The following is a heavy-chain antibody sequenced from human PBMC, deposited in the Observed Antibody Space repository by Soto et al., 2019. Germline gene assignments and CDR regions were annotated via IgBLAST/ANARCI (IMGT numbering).Heavy chain of an antibody. CDR2: IYYSGST. CDR3: ARSILTGYYGY. CDR1: GVSIISSSYY. Sequence: SETLSLTCTVSGVSIISSSYYWGWIRQPPGKGLEWIGSIYYSGSTYYNPSLKSRVTISVDTSKNQFSLKLSSVTAADTAVYYCARSILTGYYGYWGQGTLVTVSS. J-gene: IGHJ4*02. D-gene: IGHD3-9*01. V-gene: IGHV4-39*01.